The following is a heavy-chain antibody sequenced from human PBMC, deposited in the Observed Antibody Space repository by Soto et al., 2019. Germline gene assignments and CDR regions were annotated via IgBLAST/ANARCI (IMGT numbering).Heavy chain of an antibody. CDR2: IKSKPDGGTT. CDR3: TMDPLD. D-gene: IGHD2-2*03. J-gene: IGHJ1*01. CDR1: GFTLSNAW. Sequence: EVQLVESGGGLVKPGGSLRLSCTASGFTLSNAWMSWVRQAPGKGLEWVGRIKSKPDGGTTDFAAPVKGRFTISRDDSKNTMYLQMNSLKTEDTAVYFCTMDPLDWGQGTLVTVSS. V-gene: IGHV3-15*01.